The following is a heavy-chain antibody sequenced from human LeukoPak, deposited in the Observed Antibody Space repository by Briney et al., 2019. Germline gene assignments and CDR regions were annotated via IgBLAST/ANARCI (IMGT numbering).Heavy chain of an antibody. J-gene: IGHJ1*01. D-gene: IGHD2-2*01. CDR1: GFTFSSYA. Sequence: GGSLRLSCAASGFTFSSYAMSWVRQAPGKGPEWVSAISGSGGSTYYADSVKGRFTISRDNSKNTLYLQMNSLRAEDTAVYYCAKDPNYCSSTSCYPEYFQHWGQGTLVTVSS. CDR3: AKDPNYCSSTSCYPEYFQH. CDR2: ISGSGGST. V-gene: IGHV3-23*01.